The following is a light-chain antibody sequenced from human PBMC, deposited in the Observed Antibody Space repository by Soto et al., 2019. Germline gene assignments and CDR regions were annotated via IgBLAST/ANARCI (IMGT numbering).Light chain of an antibody. V-gene: IGKV3-11*01. CDR2: DAS. CDR1: QSVSSY. CDR3: QRRSHWPHT. Sequence: EIVVTQCPATLSLSPGERATLSCRASQSVSSYLAWYQQKPGQTPRLLIYDASNRATGIPARFSGSGSGTDFTLTISSLEPVFFVICRCQRRSHWPHTFRQGTRVNI. J-gene: IGKJ1*01.